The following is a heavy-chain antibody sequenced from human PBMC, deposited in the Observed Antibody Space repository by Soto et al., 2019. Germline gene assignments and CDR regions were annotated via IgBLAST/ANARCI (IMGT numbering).Heavy chain of an antibody. CDR1: GGTFSSYA. D-gene: IGHD1-26*01. V-gene: IGHV1-69*13. Sequence: SVKVSCKASGGTFSSYAISCVRQAPGQGLEWMGGIIPIFGTANYAQKFQGRVTITADESTSTAYMELSSLRSEDTAVYYCARLVGATENSDYWGQGTLVTVSS. CDR3: ARLVGATENSDY. CDR2: IIPIFGTA. J-gene: IGHJ4*02.